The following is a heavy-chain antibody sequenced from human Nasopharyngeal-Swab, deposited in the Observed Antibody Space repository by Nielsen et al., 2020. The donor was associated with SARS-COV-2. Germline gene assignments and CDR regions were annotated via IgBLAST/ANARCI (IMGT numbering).Heavy chain of an antibody. J-gene: IGHJ4*02. CDR2: INAGNGNT. V-gene: IGHV1-3*01. Sequence: ASVKVSCKASGYTFTSYAMHWVRQAPGQRLEWMGWINAGNGNTKYSQKFQGRVTITRDTFASTAYMELSSLRSEDTAVYYCARGVVAVAGPDFDYWGQGTLVTVSS. D-gene: IGHD6-19*01. CDR3: ARGVVAVAGPDFDY. CDR1: GYTFTSYA.